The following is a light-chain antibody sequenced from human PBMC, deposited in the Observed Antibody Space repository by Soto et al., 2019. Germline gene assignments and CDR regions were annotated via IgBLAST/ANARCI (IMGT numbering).Light chain of an antibody. CDR2: WAS. Sequence: DNVMTQSPDSLAVSLGERATIKCKSSQSIFYSSYNKSCLAWYQQKSGQSPKLLISWASSRQSGVPDRFSGSGSGTDFTLTISSLQAEDVEVYYCQQFYSAPFTFGPGTKVDI. CDR3: QQFYSAPFT. V-gene: IGKV4-1*01. CDR1: QSIFYSSYNKSC. J-gene: IGKJ3*01.